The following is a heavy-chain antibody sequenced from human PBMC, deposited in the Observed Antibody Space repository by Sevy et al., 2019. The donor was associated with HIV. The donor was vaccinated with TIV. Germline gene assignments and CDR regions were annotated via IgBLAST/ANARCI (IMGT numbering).Heavy chain of an antibody. CDR2: IWYDGSNK. CDR3: ARDYDYGEYVVGTRYYGMDV. J-gene: IGHJ6*02. CDR1: GFTFSSYG. Sequence: GGSLRLSCAASGFTFSSYGMQWVRQAPGKGLEWVAVIWYDGSNKYYADSVKGRLTISRENSKNTLYWQMNSLRAEEPAVYYCARDYDYGEYVVGTRYYGMDVWAQGTTVNVSS. D-gene: IGHD4-17*01. V-gene: IGHV3-33*01.